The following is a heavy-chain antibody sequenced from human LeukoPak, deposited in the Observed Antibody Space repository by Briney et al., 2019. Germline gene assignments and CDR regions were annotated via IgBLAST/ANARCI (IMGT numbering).Heavy chain of an antibody. CDR2: ITSDGSDK. V-gene: IGHV3-30*18. CDR1: GFTFSYYG. J-gene: IGHJ4*02. Sequence: GRSLRLSCAASGFTFSYYGMPWVRQAPGKGLEWVAVITSDGSDKYHADSVKGRFTISRDNSRDTLYLQMNSLRAEDTAIYYCAKLISTVDYWGQGTLVTVSS. CDR3: AKLISTVDY. D-gene: IGHD2-21*01.